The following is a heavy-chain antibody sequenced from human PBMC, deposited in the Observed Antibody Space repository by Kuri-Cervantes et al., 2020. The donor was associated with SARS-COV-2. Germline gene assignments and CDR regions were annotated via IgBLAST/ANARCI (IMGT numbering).Heavy chain of an antibody. CDR3: AKALSGCAGDCPTR. Sequence: GESLQISCAASEFTFSSYVMPWVRQAPGKGLEWVSSISGRGGSTYYANSVKGRFTISRDNSKNTLYLQMNSLRAEDKAVYYCAKALSGCAGDCPTRWDHGALVTVSS. CDR1: EFTFSSYV. CDR2: ISGRGGST. V-gene: IGHV3-23*01. D-gene: IGHD2-21*01. J-gene: IGHJ4*01.